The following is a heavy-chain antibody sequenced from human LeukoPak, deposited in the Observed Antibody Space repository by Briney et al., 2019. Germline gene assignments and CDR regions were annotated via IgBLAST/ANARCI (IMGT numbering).Heavy chain of an antibody. J-gene: IGHJ4*02. CDR2: MYLSGTT. CDR1: GDSINSLDL. V-gene: IGHV4-4*02. Sequence: SGTLSLTCTVSGDSINSLDLWSWVRQPPGKGLEWIGEMYLSGTTHSNPSVKSRVTISIDKSKNQFSLNLNSVTAADTAVYYCARHLLGSEAAAHDYWGQGTLVTVSS. D-gene: IGHD6-13*01. CDR3: ARHLLGSEAAAHDY.